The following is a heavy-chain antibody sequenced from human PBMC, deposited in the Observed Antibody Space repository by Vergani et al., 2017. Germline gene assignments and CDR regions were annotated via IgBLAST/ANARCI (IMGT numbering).Heavy chain of an antibody. CDR2: INPNSGGT. CDR3: ARGPLKQWLGNDAFDI. V-gene: IGHV1-2*02. CDR1: GYTFTGYY. J-gene: IGHJ3*02. Sequence: QVQLVQSGAEVKKPGASVKVSCKASGYTFTGYYMHWVRQAPGQGLEWMGWINPNSGGTNYAQKFQGRVTMTRDTSISTAYMELSRLRSDDTAVYYCARGPLKQWLGNDAFDIWGQGTMVTVSS. D-gene: IGHD6-19*01.